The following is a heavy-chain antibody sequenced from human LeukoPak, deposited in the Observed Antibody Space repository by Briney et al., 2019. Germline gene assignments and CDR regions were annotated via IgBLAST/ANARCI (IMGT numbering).Heavy chain of an antibody. Sequence: GGSLRLSCAASGFTFSDYYLSWIRQAPGKGLEWVSYISSSGRTIFYGDSVKGRVTISRDNSRNSLYLQMNSLRAEDTAVYYCARGKLNFDYWGQGTLVTVSS. J-gene: IGHJ4*02. CDR3: ARGKLNFDY. CDR1: GFTFSDYY. V-gene: IGHV3-11*01. D-gene: IGHD1-7*01. CDR2: ISSSGRTI.